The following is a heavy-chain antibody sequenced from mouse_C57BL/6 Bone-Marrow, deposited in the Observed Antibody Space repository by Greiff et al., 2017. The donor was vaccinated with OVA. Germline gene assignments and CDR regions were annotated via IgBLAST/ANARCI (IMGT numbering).Heavy chain of an antibody. CDR2: ISSGSSTI. CDR3: ASYYGSSHPFAY. J-gene: IGHJ3*01. CDR1: GFTFSDYG. V-gene: IGHV5-17*01. D-gene: IGHD1-1*01. Sequence: EVMLVESGGGLVKPGGSLKLSCAASGFTFSDYGMHWVRQAPEKGLEWVAYISSGSSTIYYADTVKGRFTISRDNAKNTQFLQMTSLRSEDTAMYYCASYYGSSHPFAYWGQGTLVTVSA.